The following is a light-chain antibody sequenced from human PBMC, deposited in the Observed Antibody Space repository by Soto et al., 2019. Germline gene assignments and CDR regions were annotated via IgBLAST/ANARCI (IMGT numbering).Light chain of an antibody. V-gene: IGKV3-20*01. J-gene: IGKJ5*01. CDR1: QSVSSSY. CDR3: QQYGSSPRT. CDR2: GAS. Sequence: EIVLTQSPGTLSLSPGERATLSCRASQSVSSSYLGWYQQTPGQAPMLLIYGASSRATGIPDMFSGSGSGTDFPLTISILEPEDFADYYCQQYGSSPRTFGQGTRLEIK.